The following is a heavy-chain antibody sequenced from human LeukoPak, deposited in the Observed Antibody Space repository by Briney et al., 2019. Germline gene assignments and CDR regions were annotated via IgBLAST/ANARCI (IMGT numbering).Heavy chain of an antibody. CDR1: GGSISSYY. D-gene: IGHD5-12*01. V-gene: IGHV4-59*01. CDR2: IYYSGST. CDR3: ARAGTRGYSGYGLNYYYGMDV. Sequence: PSETPSLTCTVSGGSISSYYWSWIRQPPGKGLEWIGYIYYSGSTNYNPSLKSRVTISVDTSKNQFSLKLSSVTAADTAVYYCARAGTRGYSGYGLNYYYGMDVWGQGTTVTVSS. J-gene: IGHJ6*02.